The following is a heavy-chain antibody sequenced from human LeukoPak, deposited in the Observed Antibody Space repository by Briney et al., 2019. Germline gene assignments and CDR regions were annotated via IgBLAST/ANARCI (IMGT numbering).Heavy chain of an antibody. CDR3: ARVYGDYGDAFDI. CDR2: INHSGST. J-gene: IGHJ3*02. D-gene: IGHD4-17*01. Sequence: PSETLSLTCAVYGGSFSGYYWSWIRQPPGKGLEWIGEINHSGSTNYNPSLKSRVTISVDTSKNQFSLKLSSVTAADTAVYYCARVYGDYGDAFDIWGQGTMVTVSS. V-gene: IGHV4-34*01. CDR1: GGSFSGYY.